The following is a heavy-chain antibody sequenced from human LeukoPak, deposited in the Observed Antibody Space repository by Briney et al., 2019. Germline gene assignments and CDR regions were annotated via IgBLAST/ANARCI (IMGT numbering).Heavy chain of an antibody. CDR1: GYTFTYYD. V-gene: IGHV1-8*03. D-gene: IGHD4-17*01. CDR3: ARGDFGETNTAFDI. Sequence: ASVTVSCKTSGYTFTYYDIHWVRQAPGHGLEWMGWMNPNSGKTNYAQKLQGRVTFSRNTSLSVAYMELSGLRSEDAAVYFCARGDFGETNTAFDIWGQGTMVAVSS. CDR2: MNPNSGKT. J-gene: IGHJ3*02.